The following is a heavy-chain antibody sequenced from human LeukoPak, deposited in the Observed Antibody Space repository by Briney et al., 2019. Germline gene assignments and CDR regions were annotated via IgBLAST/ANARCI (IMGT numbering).Heavy chain of an antibody. J-gene: IGHJ4*02. D-gene: IGHD4-11*01. CDR2: INTNGGST. Sequence: GGSLRLSCAASGFIFSSYAMHWVRQAPGKGLEYVSAINTNGGSTDYAKSVKGRFTISRDNSKNTLYLQMGSLRAEDMAVYYCARDQYLRDYDYWGQGTLVTVSS. CDR1: GFIFSSYA. V-gene: IGHV3-64*01. CDR3: ARDQYLRDYDY.